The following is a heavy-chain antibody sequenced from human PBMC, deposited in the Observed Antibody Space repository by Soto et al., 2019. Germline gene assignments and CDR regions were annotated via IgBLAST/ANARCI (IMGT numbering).Heavy chain of an antibody. J-gene: IGHJ4*02. Sequence: GGSLRLSCAASGFTFSSHWMHWVRQAPGKGLVWVSRINTDGSSTSYADSVKGRFTISRDNAKNTLYLQLNSLRAEDTAVYYCATPFPAYYYGSGSYYQFDYWGQGTLVTVSS. CDR2: INTDGSST. D-gene: IGHD3-10*01. CDR1: GFTFSSHW. V-gene: IGHV3-74*01. CDR3: ATPFPAYYYGSGSYYQFDY.